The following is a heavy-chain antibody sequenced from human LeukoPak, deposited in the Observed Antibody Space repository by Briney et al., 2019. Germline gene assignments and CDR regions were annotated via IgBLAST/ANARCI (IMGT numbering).Heavy chain of an antibody. V-gene: IGHV3-33*01. J-gene: IGHJ4*02. D-gene: IGHD3-10*01. CDR3: ARGFYCDGSGSYYNEVFDY. CDR2: IWYDGSNK. CDR1: GFTFSSYG. Sequence: GRSLRLSCAASGFTFSSYGMHWVRQAPGKGMEWVAVIWYDGSNKYYADSVKGRFTISRDNSKNTLYLQMNSLRAEDTAVYYCARGFYCDGSGSYYNEVFDYWGQGTLVTVSS.